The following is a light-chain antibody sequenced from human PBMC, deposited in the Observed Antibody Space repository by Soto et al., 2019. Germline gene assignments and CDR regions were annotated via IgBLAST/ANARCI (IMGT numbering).Light chain of an antibody. CDR3: CSYAGGVV. CDR2: EGS. CDR1: SSDVGSYNL. Sequence: QSVLTQPASVSGSPGQSITISCTGTSSDVGSYNLVSWYQQHPGKAPKLMIYEGSKRPSGVSNRLSGSKSGNTASLTISGLQAEDEADYYCCSYAGGVVFGGGTKLTVL. V-gene: IGLV2-23*01. J-gene: IGLJ2*01.